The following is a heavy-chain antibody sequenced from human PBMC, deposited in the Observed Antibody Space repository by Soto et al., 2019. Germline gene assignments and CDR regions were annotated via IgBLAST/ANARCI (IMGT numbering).Heavy chain of an antibody. CDR2: IYHSEST. CDR3: ARDRWELLPRDYYYYGMDV. J-gene: IGHJ6*02. D-gene: IGHD1-26*01. CDR1: GGSISSSNW. Sequence: SETLSLTCAVSGGSISSSNWWSWVRQPPGKGLEWIGEIYHSESTNYNPSLKSRVTISVDKSKNQFSLKLSSVTAADTAVYYCARDRWELLPRDYYYYGMDVWGQGTTVTVSS. V-gene: IGHV4-4*02.